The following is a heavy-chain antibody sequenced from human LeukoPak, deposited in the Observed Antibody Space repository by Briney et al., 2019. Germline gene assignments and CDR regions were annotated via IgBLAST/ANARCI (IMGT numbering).Heavy chain of an antibody. CDR1: GYSISSGYF. J-gene: IGHJ4*02. D-gene: IGHD6-13*01. CDR2: IYHSGST. Sequence: PSETLSLTCTVSGYSISSGYFWGWIRQPPGRGLEWIGSIYHSGSTYYNPSLKSRVTISVDTSKNHFSLKLSSVTAADTAVYYCARGFELVDSWGQGTLVTVSS. CDR3: ARGFELVDS. V-gene: IGHV4-38-2*02.